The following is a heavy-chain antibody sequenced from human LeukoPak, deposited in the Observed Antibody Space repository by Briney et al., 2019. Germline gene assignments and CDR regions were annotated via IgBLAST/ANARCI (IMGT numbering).Heavy chain of an antibody. D-gene: IGHD6-13*01. V-gene: IGHV4-59*01. CDR2: IYYSGST. Sequence: SETLSLTCTVSGGSISSYYWSWIRQPPGKGLEWIGYIYYSGSTNYNPSLKSRVTISVDTSKNQFSLKLSSVTAADTAVYYCARDGSSSWPAYNWFDPWGQGTLVTVSS. CDR3: ARDGSSSWPAYNWFDP. CDR1: GGSISSYY. J-gene: IGHJ5*02.